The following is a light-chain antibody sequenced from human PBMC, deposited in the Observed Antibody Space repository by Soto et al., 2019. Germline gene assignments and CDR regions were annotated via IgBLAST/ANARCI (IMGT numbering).Light chain of an antibody. CDR2: EVS. Sequence: QSVLTQPASVSGSPGQSITISCTGTSSDVGGFNYVSWYQHHPGKAPKLMIYEVSHRPSGISNRFSGSKSGNTASLIISGLQAEDEADYFCSSYTSSSTLVVFGGGTKLTVL. CDR1: SSDVGGFNY. CDR3: SSYTSSSTLVV. V-gene: IGLV2-14*01. J-gene: IGLJ2*01.